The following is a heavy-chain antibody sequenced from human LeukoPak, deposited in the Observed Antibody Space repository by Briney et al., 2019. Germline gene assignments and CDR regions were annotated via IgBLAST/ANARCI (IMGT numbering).Heavy chain of an antibody. V-gene: IGHV3-53*01. CDR1: GFTVSSNY. CDR2: IYSGGNT. Sequence: GGSLRLSCAASGFTVSSNYMSWVRQAPGKGLEWVSVIYSGGNTYNADSVKGRFTISRDNAKNSLYLQMNSLRAEDTAVYYCARDRWDGEVPSPGGFDYWGQGTLVTVSS. CDR3: ARDRWDGEVPSPGGFDY. D-gene: IGHD4-17*01. J-gene: IGHJ4*02.